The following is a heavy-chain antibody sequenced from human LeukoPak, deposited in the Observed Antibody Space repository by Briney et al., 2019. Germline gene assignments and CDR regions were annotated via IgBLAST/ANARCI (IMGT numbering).Heavy chain of an antibody. CDR1: GFTFSSYAMH. J-gene: IGHJ4*02. D-gene: IGHD5-18*01. CDR2: IYYSGST. Sequence: LRLSCAASGFTFSSYAMHWIRQPPGKGLEWIGHIYYSGSTYYNPSLKSRVTISVDTSKNQFSLKLSSVTAADTAVYYCARAGYSYGFHFDYWGQGTLVTVSS. V-gene: IGHV4-30-4*01. CDR3: ARAGYSYGFHFDY.